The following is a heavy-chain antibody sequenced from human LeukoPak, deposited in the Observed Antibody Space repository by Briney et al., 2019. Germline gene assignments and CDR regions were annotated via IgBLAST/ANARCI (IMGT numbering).Heavy chain of an antibody. CDR1: GFTFSSYA. CDR2: ISGSGGST. CDR3: ATCAIVGDTNLDY. V-gene: IGHV3-23*01. D-gene: IGHD1-26*01. J-gene: IGHJ4*02. Sequence: PSGGSLRLSCAASGFTFSSYAMSWVRQAPGKGLEWVSAISGSGGSTYYADSVKGRFTISRDNSKNTLYLQMNSLRAEDTAVYYCATCAIVGDTNLDYWGQGTLVTVSS.